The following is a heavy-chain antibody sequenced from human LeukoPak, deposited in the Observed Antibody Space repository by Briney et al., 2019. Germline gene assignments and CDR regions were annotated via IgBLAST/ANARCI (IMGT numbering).Heavy chain of an antibody. J-gene: IGHJ4*02. V-gene: IGHV4-4*07. CDR2: VFSDGAT. CDR3: ARTFCSGGNCFHFDY. D-gene: IGHD2-15*01. Sequence: LTCKDTGAFMKSKYFAFGRHPTVKKKEWIGRVFSDGATDYNPSLQSRVTMSLDTSKNQVSLKLSSVAAADTAVYYCARTFCSGGNCFHFDYWGQGTLVTVSS. CDR1: GAFMKSKY.